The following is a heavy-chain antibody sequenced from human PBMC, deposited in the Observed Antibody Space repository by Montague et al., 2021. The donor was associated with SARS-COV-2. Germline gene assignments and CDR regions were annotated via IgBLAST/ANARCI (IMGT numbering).Heavy chain of an antibody. CDR3: TSGREGNYNVMDV. V-gene: IGHV6-1*01. CDR1: GDSVSSNSAT. CDR2: TYYRPKWYN. Sequence: CAISGDSVSSNSATWNWVRQSPSRGLEWLGRTYYRPKWYNDYAVSVRGRVTINPDTSKNRFSLQLNSVTPEDTAIYYCTSGREGNYNVMDVWGQGTTVTVSS. D-gene: IGHD1-1*01. J-gene: IGHJ6*02.